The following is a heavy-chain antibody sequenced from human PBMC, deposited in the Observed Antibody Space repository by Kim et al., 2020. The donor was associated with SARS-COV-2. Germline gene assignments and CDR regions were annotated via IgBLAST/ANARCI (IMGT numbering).Heavy chain of an antibody. CDR2: IYYSGST. CDR3: ARLDLTEYYDILTGPNYFDY. D-gene: IGHD3-9*01. V-gene: IGHV4-39*01. CDR1: GGSISSSSYY. Sequence: SETLSLTCTVSGGSISSSSYYWGWIRQPPGKGLEWIGSIYYSGSTYYNPSLKSRVTISVDTSKNQFSLKLSSVTAADTAVYYCARLDLTEYYDILTGPNYFDYWCQGTLVTVSS. J-gene: IGHJ4*02.